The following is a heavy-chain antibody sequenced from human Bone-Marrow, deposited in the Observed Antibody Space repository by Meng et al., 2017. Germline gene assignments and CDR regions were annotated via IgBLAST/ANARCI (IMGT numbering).Heavy chain of an antibody. V-gene: IGHV3-66*02. Sequence: GESLKISCLASGFTFETYEMSWVRQAPGKGLEWVSVIYSGGSTYYADSVKGRFTISRDNSKNTLYLQMNSLRAEDTAVYYCAREFYDSENGYFDYWGQGTLVTVSS. CDR3: AREFYDSENGYFDY. CDR2: IYSGGST. J-gene: IGHJ4*02. CDR1: GFTFETYE. D-gene: IGHD5/OR15-5a*01.